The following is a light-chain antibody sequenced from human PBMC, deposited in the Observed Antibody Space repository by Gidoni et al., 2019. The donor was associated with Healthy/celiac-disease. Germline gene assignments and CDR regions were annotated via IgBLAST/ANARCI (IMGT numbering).Light chain of an antibody. CDR3: QQYGSSLSWT. CDR1: QIVSSSY. CDR2: GAS. J-gene: IGKJ1*01. V-gene: IGKV3-20*01. Sequence: EIVLTQSPGTLSLSPGERATLSCRASQIVSSSYLAWYQQKPGQAPSLLIYGASSRATGIPDGFSGSGSGTDFTLTISRLEPEDFAVYYCQQYGSSLSWTFGQGTKVEIK.